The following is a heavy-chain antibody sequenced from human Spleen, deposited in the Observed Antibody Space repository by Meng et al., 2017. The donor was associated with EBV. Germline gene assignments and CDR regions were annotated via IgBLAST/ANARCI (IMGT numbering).Heavy chain of an antibody. V-gene: IGHV4-34*01. CDR2: INHSGST. CDR3: ARGTTYYYGSGSYLNY. D-gene: IGHD3-10*01. J-gene: IGHJ4*02. Sequence: QGQLQQWGAGLLKPSETLSLTCAVYGVSFSGYYWSWIRQPPGKGLEWIGEINHSGSTNYNPSLKSRVTISVDTSKNQFSLKLSSVTAADTAVYYCARGTTYYYGSGSYLNYWGQGTLVTVSS. CDR1: GVSFSGYY.